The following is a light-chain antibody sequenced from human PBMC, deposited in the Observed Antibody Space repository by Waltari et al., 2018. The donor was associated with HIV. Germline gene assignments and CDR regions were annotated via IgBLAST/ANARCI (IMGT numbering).Light chain of an antibody. J-gene: IGLJ2*01. CDR3: QVWDSGNVI. CDR1: NIGNKN. CDR2: RDN. V-gene: IGLV3-9*01. Sequence: SYDLTQTPSMSVALGQTATITCGGNNIGNKNVHWYQQRPGQAPVLVIYRDNNRPSGIPERFSGSNSGFSDSKSGNAATLTISGVQAGDEAEYYCQVWDSGNVIFGGGTKLTVL.